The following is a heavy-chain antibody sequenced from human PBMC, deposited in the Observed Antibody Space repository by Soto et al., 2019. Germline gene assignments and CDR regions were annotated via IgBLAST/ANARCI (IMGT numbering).Heavy chain of an antibody. CDR1: GGSFSGYY. CDR2: INHSGST. J-gene: IGHJ6*02. Sequence: SETLSLTCAVYGGSFSGYYWSWIRQPPGKGLEWIGEINHSGSTNYNPSLKSRVTISVDTSKNQFSLKLSSVTAADTAVYYCARGRRGYDFWSGYFPPERYYYYGMDVWGQGTTVTVSS. V-gene: IGHV4-34*01. D-gene: IGHD3-3*01. CDR3: ARGRRGYDFWSGYFPPERYYYYGMDV.